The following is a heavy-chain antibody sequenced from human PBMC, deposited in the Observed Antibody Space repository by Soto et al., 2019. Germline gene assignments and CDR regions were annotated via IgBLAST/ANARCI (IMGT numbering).Heavy chain of an antibody. CDR2: ISGSGGST. CDR3: AKVRLEVVAATPPDC. Sequence: GGSLRLSCAASGFTFNNYAMSWVRQAPGKGLEWVSAISGSGGSTYYADSVRGRLTISRDNSKNTLSLQMNSLTADDTAFYYCAKVRLEVVAATPPDCWGQGTLVTVSS. CDR1: GFTFNNYA. J-gene: IGHJ4*02. V-gene: IGHV3-23*01. D-gene: IGHD2-15*01.